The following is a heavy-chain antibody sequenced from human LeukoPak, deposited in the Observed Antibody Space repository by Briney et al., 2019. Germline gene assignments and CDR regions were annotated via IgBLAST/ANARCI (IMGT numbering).Heavy chain of an antibody. J-gene: IGHJ5*02. CDR1: GGSISSSSYY. Sequence: SETLSLTCTVSGGSISSSSYYWGWIRQPPGKGLEWIGSIYYSGSTYYNPSLKSRVTISVDTSKNQFSLKLGSVTAADTAVYYCARQMSVAARPNWFDPWGQGTLVTVSS. V-gene: IGHV4-39*01. CDR3: ARQMSVAARPNWFDP. CDR2: IYYSGST. D-gene: IGHD6-6*01.